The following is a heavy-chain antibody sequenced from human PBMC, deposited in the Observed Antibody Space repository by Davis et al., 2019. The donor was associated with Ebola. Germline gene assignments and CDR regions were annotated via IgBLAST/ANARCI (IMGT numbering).Heavy chain of an antibody. D-gene: IGHD4-17*01. CDR3: ARAYGDYADDAFDI. V-gene: IGHV4-59*08. CDR2: VYYTGST. J-gene: IGHJ3*02. Sequence: PSETLSLTCTVSGDSISPYYWSWIRQPPGQGLEWIGFVYYTGSTRYNPSLESRVTISLDTSKNQFSLNLRSVTAADTAVYYCARAYGDYADDAFDIWGQETLVTVSS. CDR1: GDSISPYY.